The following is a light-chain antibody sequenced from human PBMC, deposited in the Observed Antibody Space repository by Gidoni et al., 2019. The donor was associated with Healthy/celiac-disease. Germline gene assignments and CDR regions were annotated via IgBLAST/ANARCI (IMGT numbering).Light chain of an antibody. CDR2: SNN. CDR3: AAWDDSLNGPV. CDR1: SSNIGSNT. J-gene: IGLJ3*02. Sequence: QSVLTQPPSASGTPGQRVTIFCSGSSSNIGSNTVNWYQQLPGTAPKLLIYSNNQRPSGVPDRVSGSKSGTSASLAISGLQSEDEADYYCAAWDDSLNGPVFGGGTKLTVL. V-gene: IGLV1-44*01.